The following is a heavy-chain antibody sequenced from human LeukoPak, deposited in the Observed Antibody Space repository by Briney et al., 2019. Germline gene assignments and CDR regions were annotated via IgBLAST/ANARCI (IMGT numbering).Heavy chain of an antibody. D-gene: IGHD3-22*01. Sequence: PGGSLRLSCAASGFTVSSNYMSWVRQAPGKGLEWVAVIYSGGSTYYADSVKGRFTISRDNSKNTLYLQMNSLRAEDTAVYYCASLGDYYDSSGYYYWGQGTLVNVSS. V-gene: IGHV3-53*01. CDR2: IYSGGST. J-gene: IGHJ4*02. CDR3: ASLGDYYDSSGYYY. CDR1: GFTVSSNY.